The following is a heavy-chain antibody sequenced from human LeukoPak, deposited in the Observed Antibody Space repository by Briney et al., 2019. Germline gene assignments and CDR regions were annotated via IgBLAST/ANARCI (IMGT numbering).Heavy chain of an antibody. CDR3: ATAPLGYSDNYWYFDI. D-gene: IGHD5-24*01. Sequence: SETLSLTCTVSGGSISSYSWSWIRQPAGNGLEWIGRIYTSGSTNYNPSLMSRVTMSVDTSKNQFSLKLNSVTAADTAVYYCATAPLGYSDNYWYFDIWGRGTLVTVSS. J-gene: IGHJ2*01. V-gene: IGHV4-4*07. CDR2: IYTSGST. CDR1: GGSISSYS.